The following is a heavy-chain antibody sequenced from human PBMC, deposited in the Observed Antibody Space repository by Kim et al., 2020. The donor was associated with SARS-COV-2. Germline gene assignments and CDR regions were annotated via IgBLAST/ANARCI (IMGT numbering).Heavy chain of an antibody. CDR3: VAEGSAYDFY. V-gene: IGHV3-49*04. CDR2: IGGKDNGGRT. J-gene: IGHJ4*02. CDR1: GFTFRGYA. D-gene: IGHD3-3*01. Sequence: GRSLRLSCAASGFTFRGYAITWVRQPPGKGLQWVGFIGGKDNGGRTDYAASVRGRFTISRDDSKSIAYLQMNTLKAGDTAVYYCVAEGSAYDFYWGRGTLVTVSS.